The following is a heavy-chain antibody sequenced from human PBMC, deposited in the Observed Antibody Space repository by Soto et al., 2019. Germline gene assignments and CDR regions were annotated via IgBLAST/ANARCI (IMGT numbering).Heavy chain of an antibody. D-gene: IGHD2-15*01. Sequence: QVQLVQSGAEVKKPGSSLKVSCKVFGETLNSNPIGWVRQAPGQGLEWVGGIVPLSDRTNYAQELQGRVTVTADGSTSTVYMELSNLKSADTAVYYCARQSGRDCHSGGGCFSLDVWGQGSLITVSS. CDR3: ARQSGRDCHSGGGCFSLDV. V-gene: IGHV1-69*01. CDR1: GETLNSNP. CDR2: IVPLSDRT. J-gene: IGHJ4*02.